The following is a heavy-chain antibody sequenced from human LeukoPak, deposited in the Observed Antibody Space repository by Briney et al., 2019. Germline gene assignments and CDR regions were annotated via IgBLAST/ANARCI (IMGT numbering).Heavy chain of an antibody. V-gene: IGHV3-74*01. J-gene: IGHJ4*02. CDR2: INSDRSST. Sequence: GGSLRLSRAASGFTFSSYWMHWVRQAPGKGLVWVSRINSDRSSTSYADSVKGRFTISRDNAKNTLYLQMNSLRAEDTAVYYCAGARYPGIAVATIDYWGQGTLITVSS. CDR1: GFTFSSYW. D-gene: IGHD6-19*01. CDR3: AGARYPGIAVATIDY.